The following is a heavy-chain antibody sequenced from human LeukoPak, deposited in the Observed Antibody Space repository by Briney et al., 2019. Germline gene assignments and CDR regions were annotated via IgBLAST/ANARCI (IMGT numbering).Heavy chain of an antibody. Sequence: GGSLRLSCAASGFTFSSYTMNWVRQAPGKGLEWVAAISSSSRDIFYADSVKGRFSISRDNTQNSLSLQMSSLKAEDTAVYYCVREAATTLFDYWGQGTLVTVSS. V-gene: IGHV3-21*01. D-gene: IGHD1-7*01. CDR2: ISSSSRDI. J-gene: IGHJ4*02. CDR1: GFTFSSYT. CDR3: VREAATTLFDY.